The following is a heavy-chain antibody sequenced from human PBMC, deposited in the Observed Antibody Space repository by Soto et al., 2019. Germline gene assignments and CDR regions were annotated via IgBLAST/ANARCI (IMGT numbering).Heavy chain of an antibody. J-gene: IGHJ6*03. CDR2: INHSGSA. CDR3: ARGGWGISSSPYYNNYYYMDI. CDR1: GGTFSAYY. Sequence: QVQLQQWGAGLLEPSETLSLTCAVHGGTFSAYYWSWIRQAPGKGLEWIGEINHSGSATYSPSLKSRVTISVDTAKGQFSLRLTSLTAADTAVYFCARGGWGISSSPYYNNYYYMDIWGKGTTVTVSS. V-gene: IGHV4-34*01. D-gene: IGHD3-22*01.